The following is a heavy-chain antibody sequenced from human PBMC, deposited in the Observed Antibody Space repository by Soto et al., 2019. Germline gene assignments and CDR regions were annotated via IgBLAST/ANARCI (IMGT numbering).Heavy chain of an antibody. J-gene: IGHJ5*02. Sequence: QVQLQESGPGLVKPSQTLSLTCTVSGGSISSGDYYWSWIRQHPGKGLEWIGYIYYSGSTYYNPSLKSRVTLSXAXTKNQFSLKLSSVTAADTAVYYCARWWSGSRQGFDPWGQGTLVTVSS. CDR3: ARWWSGSRQGFDP. D-gene: IGHD3-3*01. V-gene: IGHV4-31*03. CDR1: GGSISSGDYY. CDR2: IYYSGST.